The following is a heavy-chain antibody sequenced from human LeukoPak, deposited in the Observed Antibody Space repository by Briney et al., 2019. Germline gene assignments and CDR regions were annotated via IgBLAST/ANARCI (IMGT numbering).Heavy chain of an antibody. J-gene: IGHJ4*02. CDR3: ASLPPDIVVVPAARLDY. CDR1: GFTFSSYA. CDR2: ISYDGNNK. Sequence: PGGSLRLSCAASGFTFSSYAMHWVRQALDKGLEWVAIISYDGNNKYYAVSVKGRFTISRDNSKNRLYLQMDSLRAEDTAVYSCASLPPDIVVVPAARLDYWGQGTLVTVSS. D-gene: IGHD2-2*01. V-gene: IGHV3-30-3*01.